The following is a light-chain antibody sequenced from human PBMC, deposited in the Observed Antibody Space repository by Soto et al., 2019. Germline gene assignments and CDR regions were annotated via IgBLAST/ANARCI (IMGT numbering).Light chain of an antibody. Sequence: QSVLTQSPSASASLGASVKLTCTLSSGHSSYAIAWHQQHPEKGPRYLMKINSSGSHSKGDGIPDRFSGSSSGAERYLTISSLQSEDEADYYCQTWGTGFHVLFGRGTQLTVL. CDR2: INSSGSH. J-gene: IGLJ3*02. V-gene: IGLV4-69*02. CDR1: SGHSSYA. CDR3: QTWGTGFHVL.